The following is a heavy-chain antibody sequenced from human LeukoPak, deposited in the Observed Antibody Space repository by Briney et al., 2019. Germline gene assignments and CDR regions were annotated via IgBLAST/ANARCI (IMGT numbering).Heavy chain of an antibody. D-gene: IGHD3-3*01. J-gene: IGHJ4*02. CDR2: ISSRRSYI. V-gene: IGHV3-21*01. Sequence: PGGSLRLSCAASGFTFRSYNMKWVRQAPGKGLEWVSSISSRRSYIFYADSVKGRFTISRDNAKKSRYLQMNSLRAEDTAVYYCQRGVPVFDYWGQGTLVTVSS. CDR3: QRGVPVFDY. CDR1: GFTFRSYN.